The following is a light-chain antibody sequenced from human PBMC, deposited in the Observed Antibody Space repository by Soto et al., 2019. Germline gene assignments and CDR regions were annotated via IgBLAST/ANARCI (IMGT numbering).Light chain of an antibody. CDR1: SSDVGFYNY. J-gene: IGLJ3*02. CDR2: DVA. V-gene: IGLV2-14*01. Sequence: QSALTQPASVSGSPGQSITISCTGTSSDVGFYNYVSWYQRHPGKAPKLMLYDVANRPSGVSNRFSGSKSGNTASLTISGLQAEDEADYYCSSYTTSITWVFGGGTKLTVL. CDR3: SSYTTSITWV.